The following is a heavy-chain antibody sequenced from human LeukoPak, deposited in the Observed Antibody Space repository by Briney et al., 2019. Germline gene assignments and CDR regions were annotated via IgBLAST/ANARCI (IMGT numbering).Heavy chain of an antibody. D-gene: IGHD2-15*01. CDR2: IYCSGST. V-gene: IGHV4-31*03. Sequence: SQTLSLTCTVSGGSISSGGYYWSWIRQHPGKGLEWIGYIYCSGSTYYNPSLKSRVTISVDTSKNQFSLKLSSVTAADTAVYYCARDAAGLLGYWGQGTLVTVSS. CDR1: GGSISSGGYY. J-gene: IGHJ4*02. CDR3: ARDAAGLLGY.